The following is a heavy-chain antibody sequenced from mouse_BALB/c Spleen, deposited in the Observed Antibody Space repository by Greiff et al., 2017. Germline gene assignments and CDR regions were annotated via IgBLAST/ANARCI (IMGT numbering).Heavy chain of an antibody. V-gene: IGHV3-2*02. CDR2: ISYSGST. CDR1: GYSITSDYA. D-gene: IGHD1-1*01. CDR3: AATVVARDYFDY. J-gene: IGHJ2*01. Sequence: EVKLVESGPGLVKPSQSLSLTCTVTGYSITSDYAWNWIRQFPGNKLEWMGYISYSGSTSYNPSLKSRISITRDTSKNQFFLQLNSVTTEDTATYYCAATVVARDYFDYWGQGTTLIVSS.